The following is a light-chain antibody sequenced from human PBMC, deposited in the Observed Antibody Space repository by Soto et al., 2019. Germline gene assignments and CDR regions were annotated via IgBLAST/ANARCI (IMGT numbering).Light chain of an antibody. CDR2: GAS. Sequence: EIVLTQSPGTLSLSPGERATLSCRASQSVTNNYLAWYQQKPGQAPRLLIYGASNRAAGIPDTFSGGGSGTDFTLTITRLQPEDFAVYYCHQYVSSPSTFGQGTKLEVK. J-gene: IGKJ2*02. CDR1: QSVTNNY. V-gene: IGKV3-20*01. CDR3: HQYVSSPST.